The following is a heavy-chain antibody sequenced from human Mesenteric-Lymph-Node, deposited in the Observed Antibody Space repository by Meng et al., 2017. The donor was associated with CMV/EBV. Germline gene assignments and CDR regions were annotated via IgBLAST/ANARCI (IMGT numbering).Heavy chain of an antibody. Sequence: VQLRRWGLGLLKPSETLSPSCAVYGGSFSGYYWSWIRQPPGKGLEWIGEINHSGSTNYNPSLKSRVTISVDTSKNQFSLKLSSVTAADTAVYYCARHQRWLKSEGGFNYWGQGTLVTVSS. CDR3: ARHQRWLKSEGGFNY. J-gene: IGHJ4*02. D-gene: IGHD4-23*01. CDR1: GGSFSGYY. CDR2: INHSGST. V-gene: IGHV4-34*01.